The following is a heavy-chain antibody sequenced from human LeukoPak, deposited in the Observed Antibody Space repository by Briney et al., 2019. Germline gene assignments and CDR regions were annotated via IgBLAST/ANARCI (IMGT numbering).Heavy chain of an antibody. J-gene: IGHJ6*02. CDR2: MNPNTGNT. V-gene: IGHV1-8*01. CDR1: GNRFTSHD. CDR3: ARPRYSGYDFYGMDV. D-gene: IGHD5-12*01. Sequence: ASVKVSCKASGNRFTSHDIIWVRQATGQGLEWMGWMNPNTGNTDFAQKFQGRVTMTRNTSISTAYMELSSLRSEDTAVYYCARPRYSGYDFYGMDVWGQGTTVTVSS.